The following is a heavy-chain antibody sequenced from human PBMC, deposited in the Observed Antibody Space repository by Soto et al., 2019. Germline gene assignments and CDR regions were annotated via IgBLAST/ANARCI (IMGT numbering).Heavy chain of an antibody. V-gene: IGHV3-15*01. CDR2: IKSKTDGGTT. J-gene: IGHJ4*02. CDR3: TTDLLVAGPLDY. CDR1: GFTFSNAW. Sequence: EVQLVESGGGLVKPGGSLRLSCAASGFTFSNAWMSWVRQAPGKGLEWVGRIKSKTDGGTTDYAAPVKGRFTISRDDSKHTLYLQMNSLKTEDTAVYYCTTDLLVAGPLDYWGQGTLVTVSS. D-gene: IGHD6-19*01.